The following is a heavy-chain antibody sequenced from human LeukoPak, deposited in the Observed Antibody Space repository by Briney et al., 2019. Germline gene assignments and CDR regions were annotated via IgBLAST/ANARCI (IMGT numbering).Heavy chain of an antibody. V-gene: IGHV3-30*03. Sequence: PGGSLRLSCAASGFTFSSYGMHWVRQAPGKGLEWVAVVSYDGSNKYYADSVKGRFTISRDNSKNTLYLQMNSLRAEDTAVYYCARDLYSSGWYKIGYYYYYGMDVWGQGTTVTVSS. CDR2: VSYDGSNK. D-gene: IGHD6-19*01. J-gene: IGHJ6*02. CDR3: ARDLYSSGWYKIGYYYYYGMDV. CDR1: GFTFSSYG.